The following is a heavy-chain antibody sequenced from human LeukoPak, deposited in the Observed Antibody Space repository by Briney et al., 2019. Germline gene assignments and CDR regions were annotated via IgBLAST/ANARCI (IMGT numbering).Heavy chain of an antibody. Sequence: GGSLRLSCAASGFTFSRYWMHWLRQGPGKGLVWVSRISTDGSSSTYADSVKGRFTISRDNGKNTLYLQMNSLRAEDTAVYYCAGYLTSIPSGMDVWGQGTTVIVSS. CDR3: AGYLTSIPSGMDV. V-gene: IGHV3-74*01. J-gene: IGHJ6*02. D-gene: IGHD1-26*01. CDR2: ISTDGSSS. CDR1: GFTFSRYW.